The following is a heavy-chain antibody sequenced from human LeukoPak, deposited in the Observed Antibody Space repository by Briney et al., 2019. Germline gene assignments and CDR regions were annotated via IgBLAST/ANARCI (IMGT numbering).Heavy chain of an antibody. D-gene: IGHD2-2*01. CDR1: GYTFTNYD. V-gene: IGHV1-8*01. CDR2: VNPNSGNT. CDR3: ARVNCSSTSCRSKFLDY. J-gene: IGHJ4*02. Sequence: ASVKVSCKASGYTFTNYDINWVRQATGQGLEWMGWVNPNSGNTGYAQKFQGRVTMTRNTSISTAYMELSSLRSEDTAVYYCARVNCSSTSCRSKFLDYWGQGTLVTVSS.